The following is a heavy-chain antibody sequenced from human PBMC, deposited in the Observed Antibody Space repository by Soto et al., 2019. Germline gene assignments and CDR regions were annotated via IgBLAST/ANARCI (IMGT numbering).Heavy chain of an antibody. CDR2: ISYDGSKK. Sequence: GGSQSLSYTASGFTFSSFDMLWVRPTPGKGLEWVALISYDGSKKYYVDSVKGRFTISRDNSKNTLYLQMNSLRAEDTAVYYCARGGRVPAAPKEIYYYYGMDVWGQGTTVTVSS. CDR3: ARGGRVPAAPKEIYYYYGMDV. J-gene: IGHJ6*02. CDR1: GFTFSSFD. D-gene: IGHD2-2*01. V-gene: IGHV3-30*03.